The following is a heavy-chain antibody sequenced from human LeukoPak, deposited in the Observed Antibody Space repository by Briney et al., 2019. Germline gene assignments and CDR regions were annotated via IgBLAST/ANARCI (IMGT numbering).Heavy chain of an antibody. CDR3: ARQEEGYSYGSNYYYYYMDV. Sequence: SETLSLTCAVYGGSFSGYYWSWIRQPPGKGLEWIGEINLTGSTNYNPSLKSRVTISVDTSKNQFSLKLSSVTAADTAVYYCARQEEGYSYGSNYYYYYMDVWGKGTTVTVSS. J-gene: IGHJ6*03. D-gene: IGHD5-18*01. CDR2: INLTGST. CDR1: GGSFSGYY. V-gene: IGHV4-34*01.